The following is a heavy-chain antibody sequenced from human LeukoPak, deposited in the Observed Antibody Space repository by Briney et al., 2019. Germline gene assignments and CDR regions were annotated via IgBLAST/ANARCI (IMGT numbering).Heavy chain of an antibody. CDR1: GGYISSGSYY. J-gene: IGHJ6*02. Sequence: PSETLSLTCTVSGGYISSGSYYWSWIRQPAGKGLEWIGRLYTSGSTIYNPSLKSRVTISVDTSKNQFSLKLSSVTAADTAVYYCAKSLDIWFGEFTHPPSYYYYYGMDVWGQGTTVTVSS. D-gene: IGHD3-10*01. CDR3: AKSLDIWFGEFTHPPSYYYYYGMDV. CDR2: LYTSGST. V-gene: IGHV4-61*02.